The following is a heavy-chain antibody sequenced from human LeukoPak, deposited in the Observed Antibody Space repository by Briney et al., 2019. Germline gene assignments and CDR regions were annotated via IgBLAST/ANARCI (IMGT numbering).Heavy chain of an antibody. CDR1: GFTFSSYS. D-gene: IGHD6-13*01. Sequence: GGSLRLSCAASGFTFSSYSMNWARQAPGKGLEWVSYISSSSTIYYADSVKGRFTISRDNAKNSLYLQMNSLRDEDTAVYYCARYGGAAAGTFDYWGQGTLVTVSS. J-gene: IGHJ4*02. CDR3: ARYGGAAAGTFDY. V-gene: IGHV3-48*02. CDR2: ISSSSTI.